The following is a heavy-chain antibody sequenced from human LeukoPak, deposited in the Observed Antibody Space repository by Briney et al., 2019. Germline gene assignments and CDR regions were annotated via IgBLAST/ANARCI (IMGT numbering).Heavy chain of an antibody. J-gene: IGHJ4*02. D-gene: IGHD3-22*01. CDR2: ISGSSSTI. CDR1: GFTFSSYS. V-gene: IGHV3-48*01. CDR3: ARGSTYYDSSGQVPFDY. Sequence: GGSLRLSCAASGFTFSSYSMNWARQAPGKGLEWGSYISGSSSTIYYADSVKGRFTISRDNGKNTLYLQMNSLRAEDTAVYYCARGSTYYDSSGQVPFDYWGQGTLVTVSS.